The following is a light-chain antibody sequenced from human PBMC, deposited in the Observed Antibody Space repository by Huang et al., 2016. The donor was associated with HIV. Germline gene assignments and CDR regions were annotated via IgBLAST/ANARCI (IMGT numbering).Light chain of an antibody. CDR1: QGMSTF. CDR2: AAS. J-gene: IGKJ1*01. V-gene: IGKV1-9*01. CDR3: QQVASYPRT. Sequence: IQLTQSPSSLSASVGDRVTITCRASQGMSTFLAWYQQKPGKAPKLLISAASTLQGGVPSRFSGSGSGTDFTLTIDGLQPEDFATYYCQQVASYPRTFGLGTKVEI.